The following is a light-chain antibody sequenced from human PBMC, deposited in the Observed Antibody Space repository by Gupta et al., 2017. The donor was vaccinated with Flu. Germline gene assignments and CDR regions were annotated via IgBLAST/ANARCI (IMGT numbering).Light chain of an antibody. CDR3: QQRNERPIT. Sequence: DIVFTHSPATLSLSPGERPTLSCSASQTVSNYFAWYQQKPGRAPRLLIYDASKRAAGIPARFGGSGSGTDFTLTISSLQAEDFAVYYCQQRNERPITFGQGTRLEIK. CDR1: QTVSNY. CDR2: DAS. J-gene: IGKJ5*01. V-gene: IGKV3-11*01.